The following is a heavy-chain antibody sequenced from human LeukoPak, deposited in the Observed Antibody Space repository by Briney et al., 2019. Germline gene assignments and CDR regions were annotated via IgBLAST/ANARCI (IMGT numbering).Heavy chain of an antibody. CDR3: AELGITMIGGV. V-gene: IGHV3-21*01. J-gene: IGHJ6*04. Sequence: NPGGSLRLSCAASGLTFSSYSMNWVRQAPGKGLEWVSSISSSSSYIYYADSVKGRFTISRDNATNSLYLQMNSLRAEDTAVYYCAELGITMIGGVWGKGTTVAISS. D-gene: IGHD3-10*02. CDR1: GLTFSSYS. CDR2: ISSSSSYI.